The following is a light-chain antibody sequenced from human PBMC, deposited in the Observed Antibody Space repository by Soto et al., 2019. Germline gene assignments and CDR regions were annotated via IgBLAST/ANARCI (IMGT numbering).Light chain of an antibody. J-gene: IGKJ4*01. Sequence: DIQLTQSPSFLSASVGDRVTITCRASQDISSSLAWYQQKPGKAPKLLIYDASTLQTGVPSRFRGSGSGTEFTLTISSLQPEDFATYSCQQLASYPIGTFGGGTKGEIK. CDR3: QQLASYPIGT. V-gene: IGKV1-9*01. CDR1: QDISSS. CDR2: DAS.